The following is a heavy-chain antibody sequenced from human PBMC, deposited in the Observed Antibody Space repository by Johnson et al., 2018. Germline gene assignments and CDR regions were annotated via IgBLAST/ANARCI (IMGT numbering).Heavy chain of an antibody. CDR3: VRAVGAWRAVTEAFDS. Sequence: VQLVASGGGLVQPGGSLRVSCVASGFTFSSYAMSWVRQAPGRGLEWVSAISGSGGSTYYADSVKGRFTISRDNSKNTLYLQMNSLSAEDTAGYYCVRAVGAWRAVTEAFDSWGQGTMVTVSS. CDR1: GFTFSSYA. CDR2: ISGSGGST. V-gene: IGHV3-23*04. J-gene: IGHJ3*02. D-gene: IGHD1-26*01.